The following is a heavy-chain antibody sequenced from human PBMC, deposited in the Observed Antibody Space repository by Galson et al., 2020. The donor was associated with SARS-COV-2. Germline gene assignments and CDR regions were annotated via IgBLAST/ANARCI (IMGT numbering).Heavy chain of an antibody. CDR2: ITWNSGSI. Sequence: SLKISCAASGFTFDDYAMHWVRQAPGKGLEWVSGITWNSGSINYADSVKGRFTISRDNAKNSLYLQMNSLRAEDTALYYCAKDSSPVTGGGTFDPWGKGTTVTVSS. V-gene: IGHV3-9*01. D-gene: IGHD6-19*01. CDR3: AKDSSPVTGGGTFDP. J-gene: IGHJ6*04. CDR1: GFTFDDYA.